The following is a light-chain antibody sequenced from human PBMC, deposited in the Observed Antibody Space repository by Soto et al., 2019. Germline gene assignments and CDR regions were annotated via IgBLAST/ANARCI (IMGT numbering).Light chain of an antibody. V-gene: IGLV2-8*01. CDR2: EVS. Sequence: QAVVTQPPSASGSSGQSVTISCTGTSSDVGGYNYVSWYQQHPGKAPKLMIYEVSERPSGVPDRFSGSKSGNTASLTVSGLQAEDEADYYCSSYAGSNNFIFGTGTKVTVL. CDR3: SSYAGSNNFI. CDR1: SSDVGGYNY. J-gene: IGLJ1*01.